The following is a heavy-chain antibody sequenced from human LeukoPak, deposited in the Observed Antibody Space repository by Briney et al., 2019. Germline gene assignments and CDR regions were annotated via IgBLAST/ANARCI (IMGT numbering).Heavy chain of an antibody. CDR2: ISSSGSTT. CDR3: ARDKFYKYGDYRNWFDP. J-gene: IGHJ5*02. V-gene: IGHV3-11*01. CDR1: GFTFSDYY. D-gene: IGHD4-17*01. Sequence: PGGSLRLSCAASGFTFSDYYMSWSRQAPGKGLEWGSYISSSGSTTYYADSVKGRFTISRDNAKNSLYLQMNSLRAEDTAVYYCARDKFYKYGDYRNWFDPWGQGTLVTVSS.